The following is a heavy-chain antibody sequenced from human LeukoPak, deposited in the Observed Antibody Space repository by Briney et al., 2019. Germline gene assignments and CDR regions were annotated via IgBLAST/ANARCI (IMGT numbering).Heavy chain of an antibody. Sequence: PGGSLRPSCAASGFTFSSYGMHWVRQALGKGLEWVAVIWYDGSNKYYADSVKGRFTISRDNSKNTLYLQMNSLRAEDTAVYYCAKSNGYDSFGAFDIWGQGTMVTVSS. CDR2: IWYDGSNK. CDR3: AKSNGYDSFGAFDI. V-gene: IGHV3-33*06. CDR1: GFTFSSYG. D-gene: IGHD5-12*01. J-gene: IGHJ3*02.